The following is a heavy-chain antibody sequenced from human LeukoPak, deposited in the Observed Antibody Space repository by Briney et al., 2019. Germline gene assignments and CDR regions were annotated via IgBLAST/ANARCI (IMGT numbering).Heavy chain of an antibody. V-gene: IGHV3-30*02. D-gene: IGHD3-3*01. Sequence: GGSLRLSCAASGFTFSSYGMHWVRQAPGKGLEWVAFIRYDGSNKYYADSVKGRFTISRDNSKNTLYLQMNSLRAEDTAVYYCAKVAYYGTHLSDYWGQGTLVTVSS. CDR1: GFTFSSYG. J-gene: IGHJ4*02. CDR3: AKVAYYGTHLSDY. CDR2: IRYDGSNK.